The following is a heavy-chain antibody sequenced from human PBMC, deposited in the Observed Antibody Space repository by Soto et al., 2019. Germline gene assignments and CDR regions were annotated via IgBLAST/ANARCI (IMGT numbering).Heavy chain of an antibody. CDR1: GYTFTGYY. CDR2: INPNSGGT. CDR3: ASDIAVAGTTPYYYYGMDV. D-gene: IGHD6-19*01. V-gene: IGHV1-2*04. J-gene: IGHJ6*02. Sequence: ASVKVSCKASGYTFTGYYMHWVRQAPGQGLEWMGWINPNSGGTNYAQKFQGWVTMTRDTSISTAYMELSRLRSDDTAVYYCASDIAVAGTTPYYYYGMDVWGQGTTVTVS.